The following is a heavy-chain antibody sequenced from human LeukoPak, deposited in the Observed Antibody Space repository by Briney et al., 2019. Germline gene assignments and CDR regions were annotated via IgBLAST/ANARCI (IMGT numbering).Heavy chain of an antibody. D-gene: IGHD3-10*01. Sequence: GGSLRLSCTASGFTVSSNYMSWVRQAPGKGLEWVAVIYSGGSTYYADSVKGRFTISRHNSKNTLYLQMNSLRAEDTAVYYCARGSGSDYNEFDYWGQGTLVTVSS. CDR1: GFTVSSNY. J-gene: IGHJ4*02. CDR2: IYSGGST. V-gene: IGHV3-53*04. CDR3: ARGSGSDYNEFDY.